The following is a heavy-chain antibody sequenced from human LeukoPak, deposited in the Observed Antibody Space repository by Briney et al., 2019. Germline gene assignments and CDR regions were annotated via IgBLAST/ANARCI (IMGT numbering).Heavy chain of an antibody. Sequence: SQTLSLTCATSGDSVSSNSAAWNWIRQSPSRGLEWLGRTYYRSKWYNDYAVSVKSRITINPDTSKNQFSLQLNSVTPEDTAVYYCARGGYDSSGYYHEEYYYYGMDVWGQGTTVTVSS. CDR1: GDSVSSNSAA. D-gene: IGHD3-22*01. J-gene: IGHJ6*02. CDR3: ARGGYDSSGYYHEEYYYYGMDV. V-gene: IGHV6-1*01. CDR2: TYYRSKWYN.